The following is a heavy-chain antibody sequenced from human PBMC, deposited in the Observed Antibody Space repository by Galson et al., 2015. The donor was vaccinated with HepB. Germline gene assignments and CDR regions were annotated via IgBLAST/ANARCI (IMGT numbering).Heavy chain of an antibody. D-gene: IGHD2-2*01. CDR2: ISGSASAT. Sequence: SLRLSCAASGFTFNNYAMSWVRQAPGKGLEWVSSISGSASATYYADSVKGRFTISRDNSKSALFLLVSSLRAEDTAVYYCAESYRLVPYMDVWGTGTTVTVSS. CDR1: GFTFNNYA. CDR3: AESYRLVPYMDV. V-gene: IGHV3-23*01. J-gene: IGHJ6*03.